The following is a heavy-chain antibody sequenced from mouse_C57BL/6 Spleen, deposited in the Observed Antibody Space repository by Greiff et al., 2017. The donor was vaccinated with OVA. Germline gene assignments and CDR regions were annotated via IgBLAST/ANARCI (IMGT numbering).Heavy chain of an antibody. CDR2: ISYDGSN. CDR1: GYSITSGYY. J-gene: IGHJ2*01. CDR3: ARSYDGYSYYFDY. Sequence: EVQLVESGPGLVKPSQSLSLTCSVTGYSITSGYYWNWIRQFPGNKLEWMGYISYDGSNNYNPSLKNRISITRDTSKNQFFLKLNSVTTEDTATYYCARSYDGYSYYFDYWGQGTTLTVSS. V-gene: IGHV3-6*01. D-gene: IGHD2-3*01.